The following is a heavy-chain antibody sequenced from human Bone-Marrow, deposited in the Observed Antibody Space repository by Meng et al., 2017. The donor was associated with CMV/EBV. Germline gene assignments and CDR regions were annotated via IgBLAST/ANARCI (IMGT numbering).Heavy chain of an antibody. CDR1: GYTFTSYY. J-gene: IGHJ4*02. CDR3: ARVEGSGYYYAY. D-gene: IGHD3-22*01. CDR2: INPSGGST. V-gene: IGHV1-46*01. Sequence: ASVKVSCKASGYTFTSYYMHWVRQAPGQGLEWMGIINPSGGSTSYAQKFQGRVTMTRDTSTSTVYMELSSLRSEDTAVYYCARVEGSGYYYAYWGPGTLVTGSS.